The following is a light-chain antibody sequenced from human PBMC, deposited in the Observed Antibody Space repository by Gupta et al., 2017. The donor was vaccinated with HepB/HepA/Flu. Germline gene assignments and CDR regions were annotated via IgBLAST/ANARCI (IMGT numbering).Light chain of an antibody. J-gene: IGKJ1*01. CDR3: QQDFNLPRT. CDR1: QSVSSSY. V-gene: IGKV3/OR2-268*02. CDR2: GAS. Sequence: EIVVTQSPATLSLSPGERATLSCRASQSVSSSYLSWYQQKPGQAPRLLIYGASTRATGIPARFSGSRAGTDFTPTVSSLQPEDFAVYYCQQDFNLPRTFGQGTKVEIK.